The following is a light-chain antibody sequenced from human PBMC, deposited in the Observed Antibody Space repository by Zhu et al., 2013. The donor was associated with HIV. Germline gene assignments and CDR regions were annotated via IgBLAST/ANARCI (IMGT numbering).Light chain of an antibody. Sequence: QSALTQPASVSGSPGQSITISCTGTSSDVGSYNLVSWYQHHPGKVPKLLIYEVTKRPSGISNRFSASKSANTASLTISGLQAEDEADYYCCSFAHTSTLGVFGGGTKLTVL. CDR3: CSFAHTSTLGV. CDR1: SSDVGSYNL. V-gene: IGLV2-23*02. J-gene: IGLJ2*01. CDR2: EVT.